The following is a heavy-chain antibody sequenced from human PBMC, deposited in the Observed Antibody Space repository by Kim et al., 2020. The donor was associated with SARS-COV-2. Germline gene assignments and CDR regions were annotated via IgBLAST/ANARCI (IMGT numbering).Heavy chain of an antibody. CDR3: ARDMSPLDCGGDCYWGWDYGMDV. CDR2: INAGNGNT. V-gene: IGHV1-3*01. CDR1: GYTFTSYA. D-gene: IGHD2-21*02. Sequence: ASVKVSCKASGYTFTSYAMHWVRQAPGQRLEWMGWINAGNGNTKYSQKFQGRVTITRDTSASTAYMELSSLRSEDTAVYYCARDMSPLDCGGDCYWGWDYGMDVWGQGTTVTVSS. J-gene: IGHJ6*02.